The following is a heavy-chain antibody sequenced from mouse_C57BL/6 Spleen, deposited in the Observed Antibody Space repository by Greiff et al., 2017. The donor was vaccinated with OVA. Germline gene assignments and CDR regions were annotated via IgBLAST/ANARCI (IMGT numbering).Heavy chain of an antibody. D-gene: IGHD1-1*01. CDR1: GYTFTDYN. J-gene: IGHJ1*03. Sequence: EVQLVESGPELVKPGASVKIPCKASGYTFTDYNMDWVKQSHGKSLEWIGDINPNNGGTIYNQKFKGKATLTVDKSSSTAYMELRSLTSEDTAVYYCARYNYGSSYWYFDVWGTGTTVTVSS. CDR3: ARYNYGSSYWYFDV. CDR2: INPNNGGT. V-gene: IGHV1-18*01.